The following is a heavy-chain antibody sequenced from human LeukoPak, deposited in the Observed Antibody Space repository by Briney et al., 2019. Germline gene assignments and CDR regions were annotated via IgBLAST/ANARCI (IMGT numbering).Heavy chain of an antibody. Sequence: PGGSLRLSCAASGFTFSSYAMSWVRQAPGKGLEWVSAISGSGGSTYYADSVKGRFTISRDNSKNTLYLQMNSLKTEDTAVYYCTLIVTRYDGYWGQGTLVTVSS. V-gene: IGHV3-23*01. CDR1: GFTFSSYA. CDR3: TLIVTRYDGY. D-gene: IGHD3-3*01. J-gene: IGHJ4*02. CDR2: ISGSGGST.